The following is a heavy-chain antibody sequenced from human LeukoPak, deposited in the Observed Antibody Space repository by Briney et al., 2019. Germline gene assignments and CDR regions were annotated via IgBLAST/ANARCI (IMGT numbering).Heavy chain of an antibody. CDR2: IYYSGST. V-gene: IGHV4-59*01. D-gene: IGHD1-26*01. Sequence: SETLSLTCTVSGGSISSYYWSWIRQPPGKGLEWIGYIYYSGSTSYNPSLKSRVTISVGTSKNQFSLKLSSVTAADTAVYYCASYSGSWSGDWFDPWGQGTLVTVSS. CDR3: ASYSGSWSGDWFDP. CDR1: GGSISSYY. J-gene: IGHJ5*02.